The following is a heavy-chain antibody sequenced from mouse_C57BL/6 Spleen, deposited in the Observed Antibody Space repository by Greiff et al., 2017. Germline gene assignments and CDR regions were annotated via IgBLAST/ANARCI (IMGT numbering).Heavy chain of an antibody. CDR3: ARPYGSSPGWFAY. V-gene: IGHV1-69*01. D-gene: IGHD1-1*01. CDR1: GYTFTSYW. Sequence: VQLQQPGAELVTPGASVKLSCKASGYTFTSYWMHWVKQRPGQGLEWIGEIDPSDSYTNYNQKFKGKSTLTVDKSSSTAYMQLSSLTSEDSAVYYCARPYGSSPGWFAYWGQGTLVTVSA. J-gene: IGHJ3*01. CDR2: IDPSDSYT.